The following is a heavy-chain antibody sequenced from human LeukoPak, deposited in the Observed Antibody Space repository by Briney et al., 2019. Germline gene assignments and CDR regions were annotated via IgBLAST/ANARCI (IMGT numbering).Heavy chain of an antibody. CDR1: GGTFSSYA. J-gene: IGHJ4*02. V-gene: IGHV1-46*01. Sequence: ASVKVSCKASGGTFSSYAISWVRQAPGQGLEWMGIINPSGGSTSYAQKFQGRATMTRDTSTSTVYMELSSLRSEDTAVYYCARSTVTRRFFDYWGQGTLVTVSS. D-gene: IGHD4-11*01. CDR3: ARSTVTRRFFDY. CDR2: INPSGGST.